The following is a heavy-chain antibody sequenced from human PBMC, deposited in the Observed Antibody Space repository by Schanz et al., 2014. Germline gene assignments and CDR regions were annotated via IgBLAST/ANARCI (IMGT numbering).Heavy chain of an antibody. V-gene: IGHV3-30*02. J-gene: IGHJ4*02. CDR1: GFTVSSNY. CDR2: LRSDGSRR. CDR3: AKDPPRGVRTPIKPTLDY. Sequence: VQLVESGGGLIQPGGSLRLSCVASGFTVSSNYMSWVRQAPGKGLEWLAFLRSDGSRRDYADSVKGRFTISRDNSRNTLSLQMSSLRPEDTAVYYCAKDPPRGVRTPIKPTLDYWGQGTRVTVS. D-gene: IGHD3-10*01.